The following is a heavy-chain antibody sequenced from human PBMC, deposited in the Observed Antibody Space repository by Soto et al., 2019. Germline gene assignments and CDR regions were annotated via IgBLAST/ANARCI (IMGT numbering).Heavy chain of an antibody. J-gene: IGHJ4*02. V-gene: IGHV1-69*13. D-gene: IGHD1-7*01. CDR2: IFPLFGTT. Sequence: GASVKVSCKASGGTFSNYAISWVRQAPEHGLEWMGGIFPLFGTTTYAQRFQGRVTITADESTSTAYMELSSLRSEDTAVYFCVRTPGWNYGDYWGQGTLVTVSS. CDR3: VRTPGWNYGDY. CDR1: GGTFSNYA.